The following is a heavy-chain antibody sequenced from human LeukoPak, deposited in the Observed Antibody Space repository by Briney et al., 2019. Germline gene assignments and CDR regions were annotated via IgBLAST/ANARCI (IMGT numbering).Heavy chain of an antibody. D-gene: IGHD3-22*01. CDR2: IYYSGST. CDR1: GGYISSRSYY. V-gene: IGHV4-39*01. J-gene: IGHJ4*02. Sequence: PSETLSLTCTVSGGYISSRSYYWGWIRQPPGKGLEWIGSIYYSGSTYYNPSLESRVTISVDTSKNQFSLKLSSVTAADSAVYYCAKQLYYYDSSGYFDNWGQGTLVTVSS. CDR3: AKQLYYYDSSGYFDN.